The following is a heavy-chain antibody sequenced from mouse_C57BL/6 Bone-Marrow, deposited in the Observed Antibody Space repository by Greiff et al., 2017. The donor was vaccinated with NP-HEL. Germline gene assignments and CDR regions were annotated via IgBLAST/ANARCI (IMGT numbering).Heavy chain of an antibody. J-gene: IGHJ2*01. V-gene: IGHV7-3*01. CDR3: ARYGGKGYFDY. CDR1: GFTFTDYY. CDR2: IRNKANGYTT. Sequence: EVQLVESGGGLVQPGGSLSLSCAASGFTFTDYYMSWVRQPPGKALEWLGFIRNKANGYTTEYSASVKGRFTISRDNSQSILYLQMNALRAEDSATYYCARYGGKGYFDYWGQGTTLTVSS.